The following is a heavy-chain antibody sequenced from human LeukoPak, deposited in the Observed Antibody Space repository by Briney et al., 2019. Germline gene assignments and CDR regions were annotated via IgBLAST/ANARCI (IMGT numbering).Heavy chain of an antibody. V-gene: IGHV4-34*01. CDR1: GGSFSGYY. CDR3: ARGSGYYRPRGVDY. CDR2: IYYSGST. Sequence: PSKTLSLTCAVYGGSFSGYYWSWIRQPPGKGLEWIGNIYYSGSTYYNPSLKSRVTISIDTSKNQFSLKLSSVTAADTALYYCARGSGYYRPRGVDYWGQGTLVTVSS. D-gene: IGHD3-22*01. J-gene: IGHJ4*02.